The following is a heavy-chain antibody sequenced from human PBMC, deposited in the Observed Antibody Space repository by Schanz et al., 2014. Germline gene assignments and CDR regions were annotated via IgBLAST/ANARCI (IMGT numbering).Heavy chain of an antibody. V-gene: IGHV3-30*03. CDR1: GFSFSDYG. CDR2: ISYHGSER. Sequence: QVQLAESGGGVVQPGRSLRLSCAGSGFSFSDYGMHWVRQAPGRGLEWVAVISYHGSERYYADSVKGRFTISRDNAKNSLYLQMNSLRAEDTAVYYCARGIITMVRGGDVGAFDIWGQGTMVTVSS. CDR3: ARGIITMVRGGDVGAFDI. J-gene: IGHJ3*02. D-gene: IGHD3-10*01.